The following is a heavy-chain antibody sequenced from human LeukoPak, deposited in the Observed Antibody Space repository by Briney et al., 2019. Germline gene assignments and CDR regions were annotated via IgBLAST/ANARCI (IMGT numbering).Heavy chain of an antibody. CDR2: IYTRGST. CDR3: AKDRWSYYGSGIDY. V-gene: IGHV3-53*01. CDR1: GFTVSSNY. D-gene: IGHD3-10*01. J-gene: IGHJ4*02. Sequence: GGSLRLSCAASGFTVSSNYMTWVRQAPGMGLEWVSVIYTRGSTYYADSVKGRFTISRDNSKNTLYLQMNSLRAEDTAVYYCAKDRWSYYGSGIDYWGQGTLVTVSS.